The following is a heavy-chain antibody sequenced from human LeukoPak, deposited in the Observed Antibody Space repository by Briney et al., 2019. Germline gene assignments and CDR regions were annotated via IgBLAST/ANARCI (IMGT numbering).Heavy chain of an antibody. CDR3: AKGPSIAAAGPFDY. J-gene: IGHJ4*02. Sequence: GGSLRLSCATSGFTFSTYCFNWVRQAPGKGLEWVSAISGSGGSTYYADSVKGRFTISRDNSKNTLYLQMNSLRAEDTAVYYCAKGPSIAAAGPFDYWGQGTLVTVSS. V-gene: IGHV3-23*01. CDR1: GFTFSTYC. CDR2: ISGSGGST. D-gene: IGHD6-13*01.